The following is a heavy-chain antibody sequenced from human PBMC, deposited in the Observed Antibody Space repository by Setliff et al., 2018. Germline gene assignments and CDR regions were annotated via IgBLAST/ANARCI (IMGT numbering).Heavy chain of an antibody. CDR2: INHSGSS. D-gene: IGHD1-26*01. CDR1: GGSISSSSYY. CDR3: ARGPRYSGSYYVNY. J-gene: IGHJ4*02. V-gene: IGHV4-39*07. Sequence: PSETLSLTCTVSGGSISSSSYYWSWIRQPPGKGLEWIGEINHSGSSNYNPSLKSRVTISVDTSKNQFSLNLSSVTAADTAVYYCARGPRYSGSYYVNYWGQGTLVTVS.